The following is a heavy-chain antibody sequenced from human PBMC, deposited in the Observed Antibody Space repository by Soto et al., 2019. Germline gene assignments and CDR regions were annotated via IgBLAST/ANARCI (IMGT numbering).Heavy chain of an antibody. V-gene: IGHV5-51*01. D-gene: IGHD6-13*01. CDR1: GYSFTSYW. Sequence: GESLKISCKGSGYSFTSYWIGWVRQMPVKGLEWMGIIYPGDSDTRYSPSFQGQVTISADKSISTAYLQWSSLKASDTAMYYCARLGGYSSSWYPDDAFDIWGQGTMVTVSS. J-gene: IGHJ3*02. CDR2: IYPGDSDT. CDR3: ARLGGYSSSWYPDDAFDI.